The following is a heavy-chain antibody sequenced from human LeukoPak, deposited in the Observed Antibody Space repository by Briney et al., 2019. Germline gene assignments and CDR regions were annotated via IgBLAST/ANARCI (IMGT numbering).Heavy chain of an antibody. D-gene: IGHD6-19*01. Sequence: GGSLRLSCVASGFTFSNAWMNWVRQAPGKGLEWVGRIKRKTDGETTDYTAPVKGRFTISRDDSKNTLYLQMNSLKTEDTALYYCTTGLPVAGIDSWGQGTLVTVSS. J-gene: IGHJ4*02. CDR2: IKRKTDGETT. CDR1: GFTFSNAW. CDR3: TTGLPVAGIDS. V-gene: IGHV3-15*01.